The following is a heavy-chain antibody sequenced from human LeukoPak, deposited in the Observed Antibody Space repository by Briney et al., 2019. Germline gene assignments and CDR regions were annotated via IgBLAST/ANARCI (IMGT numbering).Heavy chain of an antibody. D-gene: IGHD2-2*02. CDR1: GGSISSGDYY. CDR3: ARTAEEVVPAAILGYYYYYMDV. J-gene: IGHJ6*03. Sequence: PSETLSLTCTVSGGSISSGDYYWSWIRQPPGKGLEWIGYIYYSGSTYYNPSLKRRVTISVDTSKNQFSLKLSSVTAADTAVYYCARTAEEVVPAAILGYYYYYMDVWGKGTTVTVSS. CDR2: IYYSGST. V-gene: IGHV4-30-4*08.